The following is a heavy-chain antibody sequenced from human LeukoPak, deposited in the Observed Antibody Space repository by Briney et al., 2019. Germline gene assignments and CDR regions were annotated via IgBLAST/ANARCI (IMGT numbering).Heavy chain of an antibody. CDR1: GFTFSSYG. Sequence: GGTLRLSCAASGFTFSSYGMSWVRQAPGKGLEWVSAISGSGGSTYYADSVKGRLTISRDNSKNTLYLQMNSLRAEDTAVYYCAKDRPAYYGSGSFSDYWGQGTLVTVSS. J-gene: IGHJ4*02. V-gene: IGHV3-23*01. CDR2: ISGSGGST. CDR3: AKDRPAYYGSGSFSDY. D-gene: IGHD3-10*01.